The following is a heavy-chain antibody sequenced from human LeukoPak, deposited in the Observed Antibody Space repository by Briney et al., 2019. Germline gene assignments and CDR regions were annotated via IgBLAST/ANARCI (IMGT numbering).Heavy chain of an antibody. J-gene: IGHJ6*03. CDR1: GFTFSAYA. V-gene: IGHV3-23*01. CDR2: ISPTGDST. Sequence: PGGSLRLSCAASGFTFSAYALSWVRQAPGRGLEWVSYISPTGDSTLNAEPVKGRFSVSRDNSKNMVYLQMDGLRAEDTATYFCVRKFYFYMDVWGKGTTVTVSS. CDR3: VRKFYFYMDV.